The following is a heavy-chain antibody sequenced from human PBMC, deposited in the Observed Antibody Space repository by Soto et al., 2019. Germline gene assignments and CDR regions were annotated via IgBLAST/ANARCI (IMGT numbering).Heavy chain of an antibody. V-gene: IGHV4-34*01. D-gene: IGHD6-13*01. J-gene: IGHJ4*02. CDR2: INHSGST. CDR1: RGSFSGYY. CDR3: ARDQGSSSRAPFDY. Sequence: SETLCLTCAVYRGSFSGYYWSWIRHPPGKGLEWIGEINHSGSTNYNPSLKSRVTISVDTSKNQFSLKLSSVTAADTAVYYWARDQGSSSRAPFDYWGQGTLGTVSS.